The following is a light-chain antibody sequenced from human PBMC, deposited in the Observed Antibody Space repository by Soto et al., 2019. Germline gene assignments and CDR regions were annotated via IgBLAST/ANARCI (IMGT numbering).Light chain of an antibody. V-gene: IGLV2-14*03. CDR1: SSDVGAYNY. CDR2: GVT. CDR3: NSYASGATYV. Sequence: QSALIQPASVSGSPGQTITISCTGTSSDVGAYNYVSWYQQHPGKAPELMIYGVTNRPSGISNRFSGSKSGNTASLTISGLQPEDEADYYGNSYASGATYVFGTGTKLTVL. J-gene: IGLJ1*01.